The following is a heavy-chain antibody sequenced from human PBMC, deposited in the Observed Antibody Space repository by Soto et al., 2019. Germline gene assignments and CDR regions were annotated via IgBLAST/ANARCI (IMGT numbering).Heavy chain of an antibody. CDR3: AKITTLYRYTNIFYFDY. J-gene: IGHJ4*02. Sequence: PGGSLRLSCAASGFTFSIYAMSWVRQAPGKGLEWVSAISGSGGSTYYADSVKGRFTISRDNSKNTLYLQMNSLRAEDTAVYYCAKITTLYRYTNIFYFDYWGQGTLVTVSS. V-gene: IGHV3-23*01. D-gene: IGHD3-16*02. CDR2: ISGSGGST. CDR1: GFTFSIYA.